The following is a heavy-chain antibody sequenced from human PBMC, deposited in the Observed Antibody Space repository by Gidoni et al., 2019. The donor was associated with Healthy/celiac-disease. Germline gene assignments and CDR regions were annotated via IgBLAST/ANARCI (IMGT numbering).Heavy chain of an antibody. J-gene: IGHJ4*02. Sequence: EVQLLESGGGLVQPGGSLRLSCAASGFTFSSYAMSWVRRAPGGGLEWVSAIIGSGGSTYYADSVKGRFTISRDNSKNTLYLQMNSLRAEDTAVYYCAKGGVESIVVVAASSGFRSLKTQYFDYWGQGTLVTVSS. CDR1: GFTFSSYA. CDR3: AKGGVESIVVVAASSGFRSLKTQYFDY. D-gene: IGHD2-15*01. V-gene: IGHV3-23*01. CDR2: IIGSGGST.